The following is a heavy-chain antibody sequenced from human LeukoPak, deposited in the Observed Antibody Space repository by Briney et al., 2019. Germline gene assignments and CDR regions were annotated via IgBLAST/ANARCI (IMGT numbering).Heavy chain of an antibody. V-gene: IGHV3-21*01. D-gene: IGHD3-16*01. CDR2: ISSSSSYI. CDR3: ARDFHDYFP. Sequence: PGGSLRLSCAASGFTLRSYSMNWVRQASGQGLEWVSSISSSSSYIYYADSVKGRFTISRDNAKNSLYLQMNSLRAEDTAVYYCARDFHDYFPWGQGTLVTVSS. J-gene: IGHJ5*02. CDR1: GFTLRSYS.